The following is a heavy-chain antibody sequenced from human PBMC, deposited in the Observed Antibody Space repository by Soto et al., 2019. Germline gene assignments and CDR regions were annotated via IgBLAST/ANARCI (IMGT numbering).Heavy chain of an antibody. D-gene: IGHD3-9*01. Sequence: SETLSLTCTVSGGSVSSGSYYWSWIRQPPGKGLEWIGYLYYSWSTNYNPSLKSRVTISVDTSKNQFSLKLSSVTAADTAVYYCAREHAYYVILTGYYSYGMDVSGQGTTVTVSS. CDR1: GGSVSSGSYY. V-gene: IGHV4-61*01. J-gene: IGHJ6*01. CDR2: LYYSWST. CDR3: AREHAYYVILTGYYSYGMDV.